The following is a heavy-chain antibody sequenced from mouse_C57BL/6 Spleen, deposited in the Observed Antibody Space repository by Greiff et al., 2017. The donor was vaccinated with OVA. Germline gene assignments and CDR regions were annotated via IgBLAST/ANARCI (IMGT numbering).Heavy chain of an antibody. CDR1: GYTFTSYW. CDR2: IYPGSGST. J-gene: IGHJ2*01. D-gene: IGHD1-1*01. CDR3: ARSHYYYGSSYVLNY. V-gene: IGHV1-55*01. Sequence: VQLQQPGAELVKPGASVKMSCKASGYTFTSYWITWVKQRPGQGLEWIGDIYPGSGSTNYNEKFKSKATLTVDTSSSPAYMQLSSLASEGSAVYCCARSHYYYGSSYVLNYWGQGTTLTVSS.